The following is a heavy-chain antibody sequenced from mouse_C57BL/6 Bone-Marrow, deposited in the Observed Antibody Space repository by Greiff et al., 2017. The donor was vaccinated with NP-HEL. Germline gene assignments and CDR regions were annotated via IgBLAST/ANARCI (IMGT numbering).Heavy chain of an antibody. D-gene: IGHD2-2*01. V-gene: IGHV1-59*01. Sequence: VQLKQPGAELVRPGTSVKLSCKASGYTFTSYWMHWVKQRPGQGLEWIGVIDPSDSYTNYNQKFKGKATLTVDTSSSTAYMQLSSLTSEDSAVYYCARWLPFDYWGQGTTLTVSS. CDR1: GYTFTSYW. CDR3: ARWLPFDY. CDR2: IDPSDSYT. J-gene: IGHJ2*01.